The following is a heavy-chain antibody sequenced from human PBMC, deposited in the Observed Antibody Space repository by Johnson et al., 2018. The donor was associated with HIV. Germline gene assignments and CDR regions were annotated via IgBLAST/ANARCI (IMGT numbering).Heavy chain of an antibody. D-gene: IGHD3-10*01. Sequence: QVKLVESGGGVVQPGRSLRLSCAASGFTFSSYAMHWVRQAPGKGLEWVAVISYDGSNKYYADSVKGRFTISRDNSKNTLYLQMNSLRAEDTALYYCAKDIVYYGSGFDAFDIWGQGTMVTVSS. CDR2: ISYDGSNK. CDR3: AKDIVYYGSGFDAFDI. V-gene: IGHV3-30-3*01. CDR1: GFTFSSYA. J-gene: IGHJ3*02.